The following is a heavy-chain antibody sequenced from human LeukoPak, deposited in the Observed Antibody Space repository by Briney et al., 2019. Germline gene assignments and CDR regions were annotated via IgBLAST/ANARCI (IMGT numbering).Heavy chain of an antibody. D-gene: IGHD4/OR15-4a*01. V-gene: IGHV1-69*05. Sequence: ASAKVSCKASGGTFSSYAISWVRQAPGQGLEWMGGIIPIFGTTNYAQKFQGRVTITTDESTSTAYMELSSLRSEDTAVYYCARGKVLLDWFDPWGQGTLVTVSS. CDR1: GGTFSSYA. J-gene: IGHJ5*02. CDR3: ARGKVLLDWFDP. CDR2: IIPIFGTT.